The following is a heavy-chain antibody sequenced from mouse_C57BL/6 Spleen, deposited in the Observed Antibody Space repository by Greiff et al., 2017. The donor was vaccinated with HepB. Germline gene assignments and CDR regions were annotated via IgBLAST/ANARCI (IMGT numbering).Heavy chain of an antibody. CDR3: ARGHYGSTPWFAY. D-gene: IGHD1-1*01. Sequence: DVHLVESGGGLVKPGGSLKLSCAASGFTFSDYGMHWVRQAPEKGLEWVAYISSGSSTIYYADTVKGRFTISRDNAKNTLFLQMTSLRSEDTAMYYCARGHYGSTPWFAYWGQGTLVTVSA. J-gene: IGHJ3*01. CDR1: GFTFSDYG. V-gene: IGHV5-17*01. CDR2: ISSGSSTI.